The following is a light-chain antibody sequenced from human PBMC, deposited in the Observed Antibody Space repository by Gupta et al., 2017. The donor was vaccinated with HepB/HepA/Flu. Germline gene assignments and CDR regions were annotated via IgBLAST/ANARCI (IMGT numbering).Light chain of an antibody. CDR3: SSYTGSSTFVV. V-gene: IGLV2-18*02. J-gene: IGLJ2*01. CDR1: SSDVGSYNR. Sequence: QSALPQPPSAAGSPGQSVTITCTGTSSDVGSYNRVSWYQQPPGTAPKLIIYEVSNRPSGVPDRFSGSKSGNTASLTISRLQAEDEADYYCSSYTGSSTFVVFGGGTKLTVL. CDR2: EVS.